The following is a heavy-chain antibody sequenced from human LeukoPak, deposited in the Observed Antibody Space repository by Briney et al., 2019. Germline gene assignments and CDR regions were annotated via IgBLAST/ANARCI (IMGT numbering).Heavy chain of an antibody. CDR1: GYTLTELS. CDR3: ATHLWFGDAFDI. CDR2: FDPEDGET. D-gene: IGHD3-10*01. Sequence: GVSVKVSCEVSGYTLTELSMHWVRQAPGKGLEWMGGFDPEDGETIYAQKFQGRVTMTEDTSTDTAYMELSSLRSEDTAVYYCATHLWFGDAFDIWGQGTMVTVSS. V-gene: IGHV1-24*01. J-gene: IGHJ3*02.